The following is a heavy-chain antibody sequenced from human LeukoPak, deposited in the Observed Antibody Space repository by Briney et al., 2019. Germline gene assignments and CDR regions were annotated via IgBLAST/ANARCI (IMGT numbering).Heavy chain of an antibody. Sequence: GGSLRLSCAASGFTFSSFTMSWVRQAPGKGLEWISVISASGGSTYYADSVKGRFTISRDNSKNTLHLQMSSLRAEDTAVYYCAKGISIYSYFDNWGQGTLVTVSS. CDR3: AKGISIYSYFDN. D-gene: IGHD3-16*02. V-gene: IGHV3-23*01. J-gene: IGHJ4*02. CDR1: GFTFSSFT. CDR2: ISASGGST.